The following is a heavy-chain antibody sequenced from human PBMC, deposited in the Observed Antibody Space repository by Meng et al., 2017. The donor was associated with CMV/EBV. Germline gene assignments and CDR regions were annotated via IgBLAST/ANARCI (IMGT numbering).Heavy chain of an antibody. CDR3: ARTRIEVEPDGRKIKYYNYGMDV. CDR1: GYTFTTYY. J-gene: IGHJ6*02. Sequence: ASVQVSCKASGYTFTTYYIKWVRQATGQGLEWMGWMNPNSGNTGYAQKSQGRVTLTRVTSISTAYMELSSLTSDDTAVYYCARTRIEVEPDGRKIKYYNYGMDVWGQGTTVTVSS. V-gene: IGHV1-8*01. CDR2: MNPNSGNT. D-gene: IGHD2-2*01.